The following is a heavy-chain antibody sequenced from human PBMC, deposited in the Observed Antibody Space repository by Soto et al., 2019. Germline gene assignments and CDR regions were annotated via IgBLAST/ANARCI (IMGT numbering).Heavy chain of an antibody. CDR2: FDPEGSDT. CDR3: ATMGFCGPGCYSFDY. Sequence: GASVKVSCKVSGYTLSELAIHWVRQAPGKGFAWMGGFDPEGSDTSYAQKFQGRVTMTSGTSTETAYMELESLTSEDTALYYCATMGFCGPGCYSFDYWGQGTLVTVSS. D-gene: IGHD2-21*02. J-gene: IGHJ4*02. V-gene: IGHV1-24*01. CDR1: GYTLSELA.